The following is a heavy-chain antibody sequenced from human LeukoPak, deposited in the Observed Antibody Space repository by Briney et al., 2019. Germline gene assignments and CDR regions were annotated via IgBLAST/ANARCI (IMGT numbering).Heavy chain of an antibody. Sequence: GGSLRLSCAASGFTFSSYAMSWVRQAPGKGLEWVSAISGSGGSTYYADSVKGRFTISRDNSKNTLYLQMNSLRAEDTAVYYCAKDYTIFGVVTPYYFDYWGQGTLVTVS. J-gene: IGHJ4*02. CDR1: GFTFSSYA. D-gene: IGHD3-3*01. CDR2: ISGSGGST. V-gene: IGHV3-23*01. CDR3: AKDYTIFGVVTPYYFDY.